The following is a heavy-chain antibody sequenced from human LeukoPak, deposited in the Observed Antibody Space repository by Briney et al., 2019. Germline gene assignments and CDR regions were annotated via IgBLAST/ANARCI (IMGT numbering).Heavy chain of an antibody. V-gene: IGHV3-15*01. CDR3: TTRDY. CDR2: VKRTVDGGTT. CDR1: GFRFSYAW. Sequence: PGGSLRLSCAGSGFRFSYAWMSWVRQAPGKGLEWVGRVKRTVDGGTTEYAAPVKGRFTLLRDDSNNALHLQLNSLKVEDTGVYFCTTRDYWGQGTRVIVSS. J-gene: IGHJ4*02.